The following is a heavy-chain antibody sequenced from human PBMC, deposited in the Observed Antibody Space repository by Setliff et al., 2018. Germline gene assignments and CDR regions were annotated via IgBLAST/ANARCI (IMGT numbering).Heavy chain of an antibody. D-gene: IGHD4-4*01. CDR2: IIPIFGTA. CDR1: GGTFINYA. J-gene: IGHJ4*02. Sequence: SVKVSCKASGGTFINYAISWVRQAPGQGLEWMGGIIPIFGTANYAQKFQGRVTITADESTSTAYMELSSLRSEDTAVYYCARVSRTTVAARGFDYWGQGTLVTVSS. V-gene: IGHV1-69*13. CDR3: ARVSRTTVAARGFDY.